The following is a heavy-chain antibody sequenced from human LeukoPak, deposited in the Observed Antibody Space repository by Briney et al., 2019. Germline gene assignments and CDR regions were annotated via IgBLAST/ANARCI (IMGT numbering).Heavy chain of an antibody. Sequence: PSETLPLTCAVSGGSFIGYHWNWIRQLPGKGLEWIGEINHRGATNYNPSLKSRVTISVETSKNQFSLKLTSMTAADTAVYYCARDPTTVTSLPYYFDDWGQGTLVTVSS. CDR2: INHRGAT. J-gene: IGHJ4*02. D-gene: IGHD4-17*01. CDR1: GGSFIGYH. CDR3: ARDPTTVTSLPYYFDD. V-gene: IGHV4-34*01.